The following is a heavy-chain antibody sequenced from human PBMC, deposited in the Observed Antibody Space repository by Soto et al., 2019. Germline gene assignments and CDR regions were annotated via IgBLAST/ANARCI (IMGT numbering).Heavy chain of an antibody. CDR1: GFTFSSYG. V-gene: IGHV3-30*18. CDR3: AKGQYSSGSDY. J-gene: IGHJ4*02. CDR2: IVYDGSNK. Sequence: QVQLMESGGGVVQPGRSLRLSCAASGFTFSSYGMHWVRQAPGKGLEWVAVIVYDGSNKYYADSVKGRFTISRDNSKNTLYLQMNSLRTEDTAVYYGAKGQYSSGSDYWGQGTLVTVSS. D-gene: IGHD6-19*01.